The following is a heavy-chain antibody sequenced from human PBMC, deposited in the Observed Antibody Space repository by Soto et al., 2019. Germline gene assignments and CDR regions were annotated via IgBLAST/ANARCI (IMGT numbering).Heavy chain of an antibody. V-gene: IGHV3-33*01. J-gene: IGHJ4*02. Sequence: GGSLRLSCAASGFTFSSYGMHWVRQAPGKGLEWVAVIWYDGSNKYYADSVKGRFTISRDNSKNTLYLQMNSLRAEDTAVYYCAREVPAAAGSGLDYWGQGTLVTVSS. CDR3: AREVPAAAGSGLDY. CDR1: GFTFSSYG. CDR2: IWYDGSNK. D-gene: IGHD6-13*01.